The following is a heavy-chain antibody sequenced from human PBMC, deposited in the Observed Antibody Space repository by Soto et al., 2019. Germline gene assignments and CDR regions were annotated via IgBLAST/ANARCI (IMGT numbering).Heavy chain of an antibody. CDR3: ARSLIVAAELNWFDP. J-gene: IGHJ5*02. CDR2: INHSGST. D-gene: IGHD6-13*01. CDR1: GGSFSGYY. Sequence: SETLSLTCAVYGGSFSGYYWSWIRQPPGKGLEWIGEINHSGSTNYNPSLKSRVTISVDTSKNQFSLKLSSVTAADTAMYYCARSLIVAAELNWFDPWGQGTLVTVSS. V-gene: IGHV4-34*01.